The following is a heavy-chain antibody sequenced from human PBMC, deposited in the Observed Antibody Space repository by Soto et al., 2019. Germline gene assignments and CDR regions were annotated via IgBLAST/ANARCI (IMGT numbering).Heavy chain of an antibody. CDR1: GFTFSDYF. Sequence: QVQLVESGGALVKPGGSLRLSCAASGFTFSDYFMTWIRQAPGKGLEWVSYISGSGSSSIFYADSVQGRFTISRDNVKNSLYLQMNSLRAEDTAVYYCARSSATVNGWWGYGLDVWGQGTTVTVSS. D-gene: IGHD1-1*01. J-gene: IGHJ6*02. CDR3: ARSSATVNGWWGYGLDV. V-gene: IGHV3-11*01. CDR2: ISGSGSSSI.